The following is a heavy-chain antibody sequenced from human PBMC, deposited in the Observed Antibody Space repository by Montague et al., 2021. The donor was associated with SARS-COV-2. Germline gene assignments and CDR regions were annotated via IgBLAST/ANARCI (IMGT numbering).Heavy chain of an antibody. V-gene: IGHV2-70*01. CDR1: GLSLSTSGMC. D-gene: IGHD3-9*01. CDR2: IDWDDDK. Sequence: VKPTQTLTLTCTFSGLSLSTSGMCVSWFRQPPGKALEWLALIDWDDDKYYSTSLKTRLTISKDTSKNQVVLTMTNMDPVDTATYYCARIRDYDILTGSYSGFDYWGQGTLVTVS. CDR3: ARIRDYDILTGSYSGFDY. J-gene: IGHJ4*02.